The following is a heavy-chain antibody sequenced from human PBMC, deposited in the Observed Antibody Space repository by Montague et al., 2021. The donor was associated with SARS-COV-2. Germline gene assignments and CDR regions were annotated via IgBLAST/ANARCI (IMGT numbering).Heavy chain of an antibody. J-gene: IGHJ4*02. CDR1: GITFSSYA. V-gene: IGHV3-30-3*01. CDR2: ISYDGSNK. D-gene: IGHD3-10*01. CDR3: AREGLSGSYYGFLDY. Sequence: SLRLSCAASGITFSSYAMHWVRQAPGKGLEWVAVISYDGSNKYYADPVKGRFTISRDNSKNTLYLQMNSLRAEDTAVYYCAREGLSGSYYGFLDYWGQGTLVPVSS.